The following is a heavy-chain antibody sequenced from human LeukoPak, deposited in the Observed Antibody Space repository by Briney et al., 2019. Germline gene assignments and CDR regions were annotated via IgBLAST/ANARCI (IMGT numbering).Heavy chain of an antibody. CDR1: GGSSSSGSYY. CDR2: INFSGST. V-gene: IGHV4-39*01. CDR3: ARHEHSLAGAIY. D-gene: IGHD2-15*01. Sequence: PSETLSLTCTVSGGSSSSGSYYWGWIRQPPGKGLEWLGSINFSGSTYYNPSLKSRVTVSVDTSKKQFSLRLSSMTAADTGVYYCARHEHSLAGAIYWGQGTLVTVSS. J-gene: IGHJ4*02.